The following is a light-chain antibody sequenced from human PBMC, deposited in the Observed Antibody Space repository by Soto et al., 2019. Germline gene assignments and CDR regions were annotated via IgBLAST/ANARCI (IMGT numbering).Light chain of an antibody. J-gene: IGKJ1*01. V-gene: IGKV2-30*02. Sequence: DAVLMQTPVALPFTLAQLAFMCCGSIQSLVHSDGNTYLNWFQQRPGQSPRRLLYRVSNRDSGVADKFSGSASGTNFTLKISWVEAEDVGVYYCMQGTPWPRTFGQGTKVDVK. CDR1: QSLVHSDGNTY. CDR3: MQGTPWPRT. CDR2: RVS.